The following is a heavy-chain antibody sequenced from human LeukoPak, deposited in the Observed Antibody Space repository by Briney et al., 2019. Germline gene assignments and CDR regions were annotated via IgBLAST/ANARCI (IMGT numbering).Heavy chain of an antibody. CDR1: RFTISSYA. CDR3: AKDSSAGAVYYYYMDV. D-gene: IGHD6-19*01. J-gene: IGHJ6*03. Sequence: GGSLRLSCAASRFTISSYAMSWVRQAPGKGLEWVSGISWNSGNIGYADSVKGRFTISRDNAKNSLYLQMNSLRSEDTALYYCAKDSSAGAVYYYYMDVWGKGTPVTISS. V-gene: IGHV3-9*01. CDR2: ISWNSGNI.